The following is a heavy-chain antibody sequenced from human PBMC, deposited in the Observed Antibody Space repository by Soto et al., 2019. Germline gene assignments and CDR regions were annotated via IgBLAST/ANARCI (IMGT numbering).Heavy chain of an antibody. CDR1: GFSFSSYA. CDR3: AKRRGAGGHFDY. J-gene: IGHJ4*02. CDR2: VSGDGRST. V-gene: IGHV3-23*01. D-gene: IGHD2-15*01. Sequence: PGGSLRLSCAASGFSFSSYAMSWVRQAPGKGLEWVSAVSGDGRSTHYADSVKGRFTISRDNSKNTLYLQMNSLRAEDTAIYFCAKRRGAGGHFDYWGQGALVTVSS.